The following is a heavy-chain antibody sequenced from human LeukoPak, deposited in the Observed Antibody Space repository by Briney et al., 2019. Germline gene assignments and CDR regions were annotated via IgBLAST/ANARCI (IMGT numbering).Heavy chain of an antibody. CDR3: ARHSSSSGDFDY. CDR2: IIPIFGTA. V-gene: IGHV1-69*13. Sequence: GASVKVSCKASGGTFSSYAISWVRQAPGQGLEWMGGIIPIFGTANYAQKFQGRVTITADESTSTAYMELRSLRSDDTAVYYCARHSSSSGDFDYWGQGTLVTVSS. CDR1: GGTFSSYA. J-gene: IGHJ4*02. D-gene: IGHD6-6*01.